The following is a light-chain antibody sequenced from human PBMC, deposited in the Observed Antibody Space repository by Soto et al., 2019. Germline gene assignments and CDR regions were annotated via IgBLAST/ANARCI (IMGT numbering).Light chain of an antibody. J-gene: IGLJ3*02. V-gene: IGLV1-44*01. CDR1: SSNIGSNT. CDR3: AVWDDSLNGWV. CDR2: TNN. Sequence: QSVLTQPPSASGTPGQRVTISCSGSSSNIGSNTVNWYQQIPGTAPKLLIYTNNQRPSGVPDRFSGSKSGTSASLAISGLQSDDEADYYCAVWDDSLNGWVFGGGTKLTVL.